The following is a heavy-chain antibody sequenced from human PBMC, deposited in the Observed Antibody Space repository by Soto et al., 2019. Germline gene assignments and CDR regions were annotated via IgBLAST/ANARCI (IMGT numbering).Heavy chain of an antibody. CDR3: ARDGYCYDSSGYYYYFDY. CDR2: IIPVFGTA. Sequence: QVQLVQSGAEVKKPGSSVKVSCKASGGTFSSYAISWVRQAPGQGLEWMGGIIPVFGTANYAQKFQGRVTINADESTSTAYMELSSLRYEDTAVYYCARDGYCYDSSGYYYYFDYWGQGTLVTVSS. V-gene: IGHV1-69*12. CDR1: GGTFSSYA. J-gene: IGHJ4*02. D-gene: IGHD3-22*01.